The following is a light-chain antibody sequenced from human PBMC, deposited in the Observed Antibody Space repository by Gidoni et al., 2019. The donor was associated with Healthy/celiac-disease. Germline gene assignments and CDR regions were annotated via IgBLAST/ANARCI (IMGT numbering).Light chain of an antibody. V-gene: IGKV1-39*01. CDR1: QSISSY. CDR3: QQSYSTPFT. CDR2: AAS. Sequence: DIQMTHSPSSRSASVGDRVTITCRASQSISSYLNWYQQKPGKAPKLLIYAASSLQSGVPSRFSGSGSGTDFTLTISSLQPEDFATYYCQQSYSTPFTFGPGTKVDIK. J-gene: IGKJ3*01.